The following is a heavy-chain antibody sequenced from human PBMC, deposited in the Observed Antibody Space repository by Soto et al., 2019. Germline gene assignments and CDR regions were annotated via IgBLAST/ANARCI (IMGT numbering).Heavy chain of an antibody. CDR1: GGSISTSNW. V-gene: IGHV4-4*02. CDR3: ARSQYFDWLPLDS. Sequence: QVQLQESGPGLVKPSGTLSLTCAVSGGSISTSNWWAWVRQSPGKGLEWLGEVYHSGDTNYHPSLKSRVTVSGDYPKNQFSLKLTSVTAADTAVYFCARSQYFDWLPLDSWGQGTLVTVSS. J-gene: IGHJ4*02. D-gene: IGHD3-9*01. CDR2: VYHSGDT.